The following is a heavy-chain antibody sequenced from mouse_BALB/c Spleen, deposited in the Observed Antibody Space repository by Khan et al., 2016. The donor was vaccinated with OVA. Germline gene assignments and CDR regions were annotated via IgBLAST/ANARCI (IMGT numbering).Heavy chain of an antibody. Sequence: DVMLVESGGGLVQPGGSRKLSCAASGFTFNSYGMHWVRQAPEKGLEWVAYISGDSNTIYYTDTVKGRFTISRDNPKNHLFLQMTSLMYEDTAMYYGATSYFYGYYFDYWGQGTTLTVS. CDR2: ISGDSNTI. J-gene: IGHJ2*01. CDR3: ATSYFYGYYFDY. V-gene: IGHV5-17*02. CDR1: GFTFNSYG. D-gene: IGHD1-1*01.